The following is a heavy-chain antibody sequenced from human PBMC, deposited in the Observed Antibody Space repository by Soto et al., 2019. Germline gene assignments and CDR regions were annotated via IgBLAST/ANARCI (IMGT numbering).Heavy chain of an antibody. CDR2: ISYDGSNK. D-gene: IGHD3-10*01. J-gene: IGHJ6*02. Sequence: QVQLVESGGGVVQPGRSLRLSCAASGFTFSSYAMHWVRQAPGKGLERVAVISYDGSNKYYADSVKGRVTICRDSSENTLYLQMNSLRAEDTAVYYCARAGGMDVWGQGTTVTVSS. V-gene: IGHV3-30-3*01. CDR3: ARAGGMDV. CDR1: GFTFSSYA.